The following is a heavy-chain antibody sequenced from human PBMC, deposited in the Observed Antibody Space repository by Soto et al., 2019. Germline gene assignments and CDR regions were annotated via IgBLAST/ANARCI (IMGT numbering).Heavy chain of an antibody. CDR1: GGSFSGYY. V-gene: IGHV4-34*01. CDR2: TNHSGST. J-gene: IGHJ6*02. CDR3: AKDLSGVDYDFWSGYSLWYYGMDV. Sequence: TESLAVTCSVYGGSFSGYYWSWIRQPPGKGLEWIGGTNHSGSTYTNPSLKSRVTISEDTSKNQFSLNLTSVTAADTAVYYCAKDLSGVDYDFWSGYSLWYYGMDVWGQGTTVTVSS. D-gene: IGHD3-3*01.